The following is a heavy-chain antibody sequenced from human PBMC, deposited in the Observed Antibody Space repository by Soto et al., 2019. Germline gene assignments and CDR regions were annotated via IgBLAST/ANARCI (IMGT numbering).Heavy chain of an antibody. Sequence: QVQLQQWGAGLLKPSETLSLTCAVYGGSFSGYYWSWIRQPPGKGLEWIGEINHSGSTNYNPSLKSRVTISVDTAKSQFALKLSSVTAADTAVYYCARGGGKSGYCSSTSCYRLDYWGQGTLVTVSS. CDR1: GGSFSGYY. V-gene: IGHV4-34*01. J-gene: IGHJ4*02. D-gene: IGHD2-2*01. CDR2: INHSGST. CDR3: ARGGGKSGYCSSTSCYRLDY.